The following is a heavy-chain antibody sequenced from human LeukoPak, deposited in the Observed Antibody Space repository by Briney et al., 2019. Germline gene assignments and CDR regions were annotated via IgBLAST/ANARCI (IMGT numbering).Heavy chain of an antibody. CDR2: IYSGGST. J-gene: IGHJ6*03. V-gene: IGHV3-66*02. D-gene: IGHD3-10*01. CDR3: AREGLLWFGELLNYYYYYMDV. CDR1: GFTVSSNY. Sequence: PGGPLRLSCAASGFTVSSNYMSWVRQAPGKGLEWVSVIYSGGSTYYADSVKGRFTLSRDNSKNTLYLQMNSLRAEDTAVYYCAREGLLWFGELLNYYYYYMDVWGKGTTVTVSS.